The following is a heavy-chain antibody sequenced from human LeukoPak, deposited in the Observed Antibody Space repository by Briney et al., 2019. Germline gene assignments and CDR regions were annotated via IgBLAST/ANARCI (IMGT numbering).Heavy chain of an antibody. CDR1: GYTFTSYG. CDR2: ISAYNGNT. Sequence: ASVNVSCKSSGYTFTSYGISWVRQAPGQGLEWMGWISAYNGNTNYPQKLQGRVTMTTEKSTSKAYMELRSMRSDDTALYYCARAGNAAAFDIWGQGTMVTVSS. V-gene: IGHV1-18*01. J-gene: IGHJ3*02. CDR3: ARAGNAAAFDI. D-gene: IGHD2-2*01.